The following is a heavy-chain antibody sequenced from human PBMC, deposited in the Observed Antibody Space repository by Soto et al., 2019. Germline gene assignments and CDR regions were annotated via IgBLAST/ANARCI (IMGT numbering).Heavy chain of an antibody. D-gene: IGHD1-26*01. V-gene: IGHV3-23*01. CDR1: GFTFSTYA. J-gene: IGHJ4*02. Sequence: EVQLLESGGGLVQPGGSLRISCAATGFTFSTYAMRWVRQAPGKGLEWVSGLSKSSINTYYADSVRGRFTISRDNSKNTLYLQMNSLRAEDTATYYCAGGTYFRVIEYWGQGTLVTVSS. CDR3: AGGTYFRVIEY. CDR2: LSKSSINT.